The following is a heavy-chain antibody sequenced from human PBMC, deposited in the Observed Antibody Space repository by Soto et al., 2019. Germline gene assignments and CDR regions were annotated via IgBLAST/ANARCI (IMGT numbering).Heavy chain of an antibody. CDR2: ISGSGGAT. CDR1: GFTFSSYA. D-gene: IGHD3-3*01. V-gene: IGHV3-23*01. CDR3: AKAGRPYYDLWSENRFDP. J-gene: IGHJ5*02. Sequence: GGSLRLSCAASGFTFSSYAMTWVRQAPGKGLEWVSSISGSGGATYYADSVKGRFTISRDDSKSTLYLQMNSLRAEDTALYYCAKAGRPYYDLWSENRFDPWGQGTLVTVSS.